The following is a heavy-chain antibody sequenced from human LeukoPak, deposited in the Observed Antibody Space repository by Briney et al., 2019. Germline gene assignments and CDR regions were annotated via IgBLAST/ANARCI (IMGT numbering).Heavy chain of an antibody. CDR3: ARSAVAAFDI. D-gene: IGHD6-19*01. J-gene: IGHJ3*02. CDR2: ISYDGSNK. CDR1: GFTFSSYA. V-gene: IGHV3-30-3*01. Sequence: GGSLRLSCAASGFTFSSYAMHWVRQAPGKGLEWVAVISYDGSNKYYADSVKGRFTISGDNSKNTLYLQMNSLRAEDTAVYYCARSAVAAFDIWGQGTMVTVSS.